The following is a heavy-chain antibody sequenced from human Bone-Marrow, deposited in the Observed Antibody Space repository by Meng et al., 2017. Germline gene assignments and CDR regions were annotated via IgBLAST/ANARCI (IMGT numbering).Heavy chain of an antibody. J-gene: IGHJ4*02. Sequence: EVQLVDSGGGLVQPGGSLRLSCAASGFTVTSYYMSWVRQAPGKGLEWVSVIYSGGSTYYADSVKGRFTISRDNSKSTLYLQMNSLRAEDTAVYYCARDSRLRWFDYWGQGTLVTVSS. V-gene: IGHV3-66*01. CDR3: ARDSRLRWFDY. D-gene: IGHD4-23*01. CDR2: IYSGGST. CDR1: GFTVTSYY.